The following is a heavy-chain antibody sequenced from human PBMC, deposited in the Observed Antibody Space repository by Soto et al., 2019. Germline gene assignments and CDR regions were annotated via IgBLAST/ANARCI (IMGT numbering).Heavy chain of an antibody. J-gene: IGHJ3*02. Sequence: GGSLRLSCVASGFTFGGYAMSWFRQAPGKGLEWVGFIRSNAYGGTAEYAASVKDRFTISRDDSKNIAYLQMNSLRTEDTAVYFCTKRYFGGLDAFDIWGQGTMVTVSS. V-gene: IGHV3-49*03. CDR2: IRSNAYGGTA. CDR1: GFTFGGYA. D-gene: IGHD3-9*01. CDR3: TKRYFGGLDAFDI.